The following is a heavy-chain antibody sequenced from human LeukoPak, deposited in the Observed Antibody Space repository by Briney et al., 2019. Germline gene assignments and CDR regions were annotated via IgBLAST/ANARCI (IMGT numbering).Heavy chain of an antibody. D-gene: IGHD3-3*01. V-gene: IGHV4-39*07. J-gene: IGHJ3*02. CDR1: GGSISSSSYY. CDR3: ARPYYDFWSGYNDAFDI. Sequence: NTSETLSLTCTVSGGSISSSSYYWGWIRQPPGKGLEWIGSIYYSGSTYYNPSLKSRVTISVDTSKNQFSLKLSSVTAADTAVYYCARPYYDFWSGYNDAFDIWGQGTMVTVSS. CDR2: IYYSGST.